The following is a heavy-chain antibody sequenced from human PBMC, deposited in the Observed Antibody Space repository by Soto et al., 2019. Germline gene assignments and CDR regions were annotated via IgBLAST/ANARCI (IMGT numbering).Heavy chain of an antibody. Sequence: QVQLVLSGAEEKKPGASVKVSCKASGYTFTGYAMHWVRQAPGQRLEWMGWINAGNGNTKYSQKFQGRVTITRDTSASTAYMELSSLRSEDTAVYYCARAEAVAADFDYWGQGTLVTVSS. J-gene: IGHJ4*02. CDR2: INAGNGNT. V-gene: IGHV1-3*05. CDR3: ARAEAVAADFDY. D-gene: IGHD6-19*01. CDR1: GYTFTGYA.